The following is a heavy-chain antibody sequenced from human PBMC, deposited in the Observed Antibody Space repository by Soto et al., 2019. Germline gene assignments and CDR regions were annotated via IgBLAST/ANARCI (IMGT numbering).Heavy chain of an antibody. CDR3: TKASRGASSSYNYGMEV. D-gene: IGHD3-10*01. V-gene: IGHV3-9*01. Sequence: EVQLVESGGGLVQPGRSLRLSCAASGFRFEDYAMNWVRQPPGKGLEWVSGIGWNSGTIGYAGSVKERFTISRDNAKSSLFLQMNSLRPEDTALYYCTKASRGASSSYNYGMEVWGQGPRSPSP. CDR1: GFRFEDYA. CDR2: IGWNSGTI. J-gene: IGHJ6*02.